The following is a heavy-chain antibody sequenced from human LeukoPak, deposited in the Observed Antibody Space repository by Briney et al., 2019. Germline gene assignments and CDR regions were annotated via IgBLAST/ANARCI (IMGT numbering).Heavy chain of an antibody. CDR1: GFTFSSYA. CDR3: ARWQGSSSSRNYYYYYMDV. CDR2: ISGSGGST. Sequence: GGSLRLSCAASGFTFSSYAMSWVRQAPGKGLEWVSGISGSGGSTYYADSVKGRFTISRDNAKNTLYLQMNSLRAEDTAVYYCARWQGSSSSRNYYYYYMDVWGKGTTVTVSS. J-gene: IGHJ6*03. D-gene: IGHD6-6*01. V-gene: IGHV3-23*01.